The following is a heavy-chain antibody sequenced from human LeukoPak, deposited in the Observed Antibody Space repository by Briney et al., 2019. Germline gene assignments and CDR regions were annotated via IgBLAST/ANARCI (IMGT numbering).Heavy chain of an antibody. CDR2: IIPILGVA. D-gene: IGHD3-22*01. J-gene: IGHJ4*02. CDR1: GGTFSSYT. Sequence: ASVKVSCKASGGTFSSYTISWVRQAPGQGLEWTGRIIPILGVANYAQKFQGRVTISADKSTNTAYMELSSLRSEDTAVYYCAGGAGITLIAADFWGQGTLVTGSS. V-gene: IGHV1-69*02. CDR3: AGGAGITLIAADF.